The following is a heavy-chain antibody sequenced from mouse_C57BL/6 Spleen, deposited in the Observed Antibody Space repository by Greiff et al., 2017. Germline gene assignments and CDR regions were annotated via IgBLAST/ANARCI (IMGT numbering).Heavy chain of an antibody. V-gene: IGHV1-82*01. CDR1: GYAFSSSW. CDR2: IYPGDGDT. CDR3: AYGSSPYYAMDD. Sequence: VKLVESGPELVKPGASVKISCKASGYAFSSSWMNWVKQRPGQGLEWIGRIYPGDGDTNYNGKFKGKATLTADKSSSTAYMQLSSLTSEDSAVYFCAYGSSPYYAMDDWGQGTSVTVSS. J-gene: IGHJ4*01. D-gene: IGHD1-1*01.